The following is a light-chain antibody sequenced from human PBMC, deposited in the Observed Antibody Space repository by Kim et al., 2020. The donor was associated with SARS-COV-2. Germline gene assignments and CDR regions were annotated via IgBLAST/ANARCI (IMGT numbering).Light chain of an antibody. Sequence: EIVLTQSPGTLFLSPGERATLSCRASQSVSDRYLAWYQQKPGQAPRLLIYDASTRDIGIPDRFGGGGSGTDFTLTITSLEPEDVGVYFCQQYGRLPWTFGQGTKVDIK. CDR3: QQYGRLPWT. CDR2: DAS. J-gene: IGKJ1*01. V-gene: IGKV3-20*01. CDR1: QSVSDRY.